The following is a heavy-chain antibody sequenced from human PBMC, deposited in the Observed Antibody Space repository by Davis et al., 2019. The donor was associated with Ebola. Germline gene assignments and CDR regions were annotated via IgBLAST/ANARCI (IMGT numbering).Heavy chain of an antibody. V-gene: IGHV3-30*19. Sequence: GESLKISCAASGFTFSSYGMHWVRQAPGKGLEWVAVIWYDGSDQFYADSVKGRFTISRDNSKDTLYLQMNSLKTDDTAVYYCTRESGRGGASSTDYWGQGTLVTVSS. CDR1: GFTFSSYG. CDR3: TRESGRGGASSTDY. D-gene: IGHD2-21*01. J-gene: IGHJ4*02. CDR2: IWYDGSDQ.